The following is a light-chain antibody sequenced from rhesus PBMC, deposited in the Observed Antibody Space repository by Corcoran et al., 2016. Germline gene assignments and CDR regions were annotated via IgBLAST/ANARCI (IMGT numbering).Light chain of an antibody. CDR2: YAS. J-gene: IGKJ4*01. V-gene: IGKV1-37*01. CDR3: QQYNSAPLT. CDR1: QGISSY. Sequence: DIQMTQSPSSLSASVGDTVTITCRASQGISSYLAWYQQKPGKAPTPLIYYASNLESGVPSRFSGSGSGTGVTLTISSLQPEDFATYYSQQYNSAPLTFAGGTKVEIQ.